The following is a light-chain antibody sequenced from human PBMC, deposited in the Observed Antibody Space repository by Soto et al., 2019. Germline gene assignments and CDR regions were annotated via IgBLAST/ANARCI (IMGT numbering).Light chain of an antibody. CDR1: QSVSSSY. V-gene: IGKV3-20*01. Sequence: EIVLTQSPGTLSLSPGERATLSCRASQSVSSSYLAWYQQKPGQAPRLLIYGASSRATGIPDRFSGSGSGTAFTLTISILEPEDFAVYYCQQYGSSPYTFGQGTKLEIK. J-gene: IGKJ2*01. CDR3: QQYGSSPYT. CDR2: GAS.